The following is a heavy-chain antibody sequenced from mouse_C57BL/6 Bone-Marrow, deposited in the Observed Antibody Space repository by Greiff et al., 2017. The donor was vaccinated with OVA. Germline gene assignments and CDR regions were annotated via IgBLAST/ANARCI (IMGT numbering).Heavy chain of an antibody. D-gene: IGHD2-3*01. Sequence: EVKLMESGGGLVKPGGSLKLSCAASGFTFSDYGMHWVRQAPEKGLEWVAYISSGSSTIYYADTVKGRFTISRDNAKNTLFLQMTSLRSEDPAMYYCARRWLLPYAMDYWGQGTSVTVSS. V-gene: IGHV5-17*01. CDR2: ISSGSSTI. CDR1: GFTFSDYG. J-gene: IGHJ4*01. CDR3: ARRWLLPYAMDY.